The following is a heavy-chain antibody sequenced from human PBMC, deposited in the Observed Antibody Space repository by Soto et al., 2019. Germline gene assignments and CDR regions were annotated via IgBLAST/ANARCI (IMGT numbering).Heavy chain of an antibody. J-gene: IGHJ6*02. CDR1: GGSISSYY. V-gene: IGHV4-59*01. D-gene: IGHD3-22*01. CDR2: IYYSGST. CDR3: ARDGYYDSSGYYPSNYGMDV. Sequence: SETLSLTCTVSGGSISSYYWSWIRQPPGKGLEWIGYIYYSGSTNYNPSLKSRVTISVDTSKNQFSLKLSSVTAADTAVYYCARDGYYDSSGYYPSNYGMDVWGQGTTVTVS.